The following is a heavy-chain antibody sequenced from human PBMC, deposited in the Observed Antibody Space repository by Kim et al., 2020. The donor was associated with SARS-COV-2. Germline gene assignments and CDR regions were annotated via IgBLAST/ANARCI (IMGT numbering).Heavy chain of an antibody. Sequence: GGSLRLSCEASGFRFNTFAMTWVRQAPGKGLEWVSVISGNGDITYYTESVKGRFTISRDNSKNTVYLQMDSLRAEDTAVYYCATARFGGTKYGMDVWGQ. CDR1: GFRFNTFA. J-gene: IGHJ6*02. CDR2: ISGNGDIT. D-gene: IGHD1-7*01. V-gene: IGHV3-23*01. CDR3: ATARFGGTKYGMDV.